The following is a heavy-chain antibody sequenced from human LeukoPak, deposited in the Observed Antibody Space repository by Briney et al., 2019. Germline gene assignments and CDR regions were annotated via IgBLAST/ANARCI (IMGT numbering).Heavy chain of an antibody. CDR3: ARVKIVYYGDYGSNFDY. Sequence: SQTLSLTCAVSGGSISSGDYSWSWIRQPPGKGLEWIAYIYHSGSTYYNPSLKSRVTISVDRSKNQFSLKLSSVTAADTAVYYCARVKIVYYGDYGSNFDYWGQGTLVTVSS. J-gene: IGHJ4*02. D-gene: IGHD4-17*01. V-gene: IGHV4-30-2*01. CDR2: IYHSGST. CDR1: GGSISSGDYS.